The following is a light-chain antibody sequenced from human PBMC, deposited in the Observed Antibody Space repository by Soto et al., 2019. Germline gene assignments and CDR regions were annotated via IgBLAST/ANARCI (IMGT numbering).Light chain of an antibody. CDR1: QSVSSN. V-gene: IGKV3-15*01. CDR2: GAS. CDR3: QQYNNWPSWT. Sequence: EIVMTQSPATLSVSPGERATLSCRASQSVSSNLAWYQQKPGQAPRLLIYGASTRATGIPARFSGSGSGTEFTLTISSLLCEDFAVYYCQQYNNWPSWTFGQGTKVEIK. J-gene: IGKJ1*01.